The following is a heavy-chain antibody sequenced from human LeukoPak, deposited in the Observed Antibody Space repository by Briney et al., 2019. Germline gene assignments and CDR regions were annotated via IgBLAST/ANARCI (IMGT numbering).Heavy chain of an antibody. Sequence: SETLSLTCTVSGGSISSYYWSWIRQPPGKGLEWIGYIYYSGSTNYNPSLESRVTISVDTSKSQFSLKLSSVTAADTAVYYCARVGPPGYCTNGVCFYFDYWGQGTLVTVSS. V-gene: IGHV4-59*01. D-gene: IGHD2-8*01. J-gene: IGHJ4*02. CDR1: GGSISSYY. CDR3: ARVGPPGYCTNGVCFYFDY. CDR2: IYYSGST.